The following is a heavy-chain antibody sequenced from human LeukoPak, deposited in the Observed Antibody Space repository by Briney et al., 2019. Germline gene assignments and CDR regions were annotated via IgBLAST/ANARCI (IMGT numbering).Heavy chain of an antibody. CDR3: AMRGVRGVIHY. CDR2: IYSGGST. D-gene: IGHD3-10*01. J-gene: IGHJ4*02. CDR1: GFTVSSNY. V-gene: IGHV3-53*01. Sequence: GGSLRLSCAASGFTVSSNYMSWVRQAPGKGLEWVSVIYSGGSTYYADSVKGRFTISRDNSRNTLYLQMNSLRAEDTAVYYCAMRGVRGVIHYWGQGTLVTVSS.